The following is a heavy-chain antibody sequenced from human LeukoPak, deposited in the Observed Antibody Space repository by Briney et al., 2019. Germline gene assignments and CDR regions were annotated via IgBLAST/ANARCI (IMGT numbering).Heavy chain of an antibody. J-gene: IGHJ4*02. CDR3: ARDRHYDFWSGYPDY. V-gene: IGHV3-30-3*01. CDR1: GFTFSSYA. CDR2: ISYDGSNK. Sequence: GGSLRLSCAASGFTFSSYAMHWVRQAPGKGLEWVAVISYDGSNKCYADSVKGRFTISRDNSKNTLYLQMNSLRAEDTAVYYCARDRHYDFWSGYPDYWGQGTLVTVSS. D-gene: IGHD3-3*01.